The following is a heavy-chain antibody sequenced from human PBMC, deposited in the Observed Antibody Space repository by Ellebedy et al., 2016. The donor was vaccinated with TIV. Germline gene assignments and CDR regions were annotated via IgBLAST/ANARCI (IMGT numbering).Heavy chain of an antibody. CDR3: AKELKEGSSDY. CDR1: GFTLSSYA. CDR2: IWYDGINK. J-gene: IGHJ4*02. V-gene: IGHV3-33*06. Sequence: PGGSLRLSCAASGFTLSSYAMHWVRQAPGKGLEWVSVIWYDGINKYYADSVKGRFTISRDNSKNTLFLQMNSLRVEDTAVYYCAKELKEGSSDYWGQGTLVTVSS. D-gene: IGHD6-19*01.